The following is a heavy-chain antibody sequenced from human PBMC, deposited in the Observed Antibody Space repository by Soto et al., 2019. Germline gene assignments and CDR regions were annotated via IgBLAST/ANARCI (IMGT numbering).Heavy chain of an antibody. Sequence: EVQLVESGGGLVQPGGSLRLSCVASEFTFSSYEMNWVRQAPGKGLEWVSYISSSGTTIYYTDSVKGRFTISRDNAKTALYLQMNSLRAEDTAVYYCVRFGGAAAGPGDYWGKRTLVTVSS. CDR2: ISSSGTTI. D-gene: IGHD6-13*01. J-gene: IGHJ4*02. CDR1: EFTFSSYE. CDR3: VRFGGAAAGPGDY. V-gene: IGHV3-48*03.